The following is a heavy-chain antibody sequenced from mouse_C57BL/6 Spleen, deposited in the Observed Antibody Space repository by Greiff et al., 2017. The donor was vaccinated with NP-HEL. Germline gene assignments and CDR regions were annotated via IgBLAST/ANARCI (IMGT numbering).Heavy chain of an antibody. CDR2: IDPSDSYT. Sequence: QVQLQQPGAELVMPGASVKLSCKASGYTFTSYWMHWVKQRPGQGLEWIGEIDPSDSYTNYNQKFKGKSTFTVDKSSSTAYMQLSSLTSEDSAVYYCAPALYYAMDYWGQGTSVTVSS. CDR3: APALYYAMDY. V-gene: IGHV1-69*01. CDR1: GYTFTSYW. J-gene: IGHJ4*01.